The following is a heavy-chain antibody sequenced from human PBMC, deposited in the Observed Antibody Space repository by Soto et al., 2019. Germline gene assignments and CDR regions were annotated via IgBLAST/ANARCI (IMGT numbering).Heavy chain of an antibody. D-gene: IGHD3-9*01. CDR3: AKEAGLVRFFDWLSNGLDV. J-gene: IGHJ6*02. CDR1: GFTFDDYA. V-gene: IGHV3-9*01. Sequence: EVQLVESGGDLVQPGRSLRLSCAASGFTFDDYAMHWVRQAPGKGLEWVSGISWNSGNKGYADSVMGRFTISRDNAKNFLYLEMNSLRAEDTALYYCAKEAGLVRFFDWLSNGLDVWGQGTAVTVS. CDR2: ISWNSGNK.